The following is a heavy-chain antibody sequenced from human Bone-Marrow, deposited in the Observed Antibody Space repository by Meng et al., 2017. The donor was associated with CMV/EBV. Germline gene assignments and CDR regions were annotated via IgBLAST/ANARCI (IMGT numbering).Heavy chain of an antibody. CDR1: GFTFSSYA. V-gene: IGHV3-30*04. CDR2: ISYDGSNK. CDR3: ARGSVQLWLVLLHEAFDI. D-gene: IGHD5-18*01. J-gene: IGHJ3*02. Sequence: GESLKIPCAASGFTFSSYAMHWVRQAPGKGLEWVAVISYDGSNKYYADSVKGRFTISRDNSKNTLYLQMNSLRAEDTAVYYCARGSVQLWLVLLHEAFDIWGQGTMVTVSS.